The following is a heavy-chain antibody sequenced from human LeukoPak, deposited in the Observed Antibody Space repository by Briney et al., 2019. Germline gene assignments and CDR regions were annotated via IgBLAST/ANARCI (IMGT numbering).Heavy chain of an antibody. V-gene: IGHV4-34*01. J-gene: IGHJ3*02. CDR1: GGSFSGYY. D-gene: IGHD3-22*01. CDR3: AILTSSAMLYYYDSSGYYDAFDI. CDR2: INHSGST. Sequence: PSETLSLTCAVYGGSFSGYYWSWIRQPPGKGLEWIGEINHSGSTNYNPSLKSRVTISVDTSKNQFSLKLSSVTAADTAVYYCAILTSSAMLYYYDSSGYYDAFDIWGRGTMVTVSS.